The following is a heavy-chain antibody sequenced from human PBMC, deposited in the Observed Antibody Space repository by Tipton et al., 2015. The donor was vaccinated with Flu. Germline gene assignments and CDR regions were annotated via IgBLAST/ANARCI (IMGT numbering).Heavy chain of an antibody. D-gene: IGHD6-19*01. J-gene: IGHJ4*02. CDR2: ISNSGSS. Sequence: LRLSCAASGFTFSNYGMHWVRQPPGKGLEWIAYISNSGSSNYNPSLKSRITVSVDTSKNQFSLILSSVTAADTAVYYCARSSRGWYRAMFDWGQGTLVTVSS. CDR1: GFTFSNYG. V-gene: IGHV4-59*01. CDR3: ARSSRGWYRAMFD.